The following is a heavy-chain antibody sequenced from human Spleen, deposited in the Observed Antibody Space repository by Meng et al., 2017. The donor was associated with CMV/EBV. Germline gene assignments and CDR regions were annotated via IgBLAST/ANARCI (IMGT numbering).Heavy chain of an antibody. CDR1: GFTFSSYA. D-gene: IGHD4-11*01. CDR2: ISSSSSYI. V-gene: IGHV3-21*03. J-gene: IGHJ4*02. CDR3: ARGYTNYDY. Sequence: GESLKISCAASGFTFSSYAMSWVRQAPGKGLEWVSSISSSSSYIYYADSVKGRFTISRDNAKNSLYLLMNSLRAEDTAVYYCARGYTNYDYWGRGTLVTVSS.